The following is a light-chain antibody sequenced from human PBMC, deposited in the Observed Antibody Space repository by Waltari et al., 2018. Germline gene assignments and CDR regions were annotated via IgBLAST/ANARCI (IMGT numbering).Light chain of an antibody. V-gene: IGLV2-8*01. J-gene: IGLJ1*01. CDR2: EVS. Sequence: QSALTQPPSASGSPGQSFTISCTGPSSDVGGYNYVSWYQQHPGKAPKLMIYEVSKRPSGVPDRFSASKSGTSASLAIDGLRSEDEAVYYCASWDDSHYVFGPGTQVTVL. CDR3: ASWDDSHYV. CDR1: SSDVGGYNY.